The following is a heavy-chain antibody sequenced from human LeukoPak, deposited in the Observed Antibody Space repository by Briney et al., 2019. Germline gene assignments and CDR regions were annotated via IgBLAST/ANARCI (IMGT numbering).Heavy chain of an antibody. Sequence: GGSLRLSCAASGFTFSSYGMHWVRQAPGKGLEWVAFIRYDGSNKYYADSVQGRFTISRDNSKNTLYLQMNSLRAEDTAVYYCAKIAHRSTRIVVVPAAIKAFDYWGQGTLVTVSS. V-gene: IGHV3-30*02. CDR2: IRYDGSNK. CDR1: GFTFSSYG. CDR3: AKIAHRSTRIVVVPAAIKAFDY. J-gene: IGHJ4*02. D-gene: IGHD2-2*01.